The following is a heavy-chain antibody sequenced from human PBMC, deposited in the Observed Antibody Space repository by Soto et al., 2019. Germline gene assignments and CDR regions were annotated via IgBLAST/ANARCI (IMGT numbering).Heavy chain of an antibody. CDR2: INPNSGGT. J-gene: IGHJ3*02. CDR1: GYTFTGYY. V-gene: IGHV1-2*02. D-gene: IGHD3-22*01. Sequence: ASVKVSCKASGYTFTGYYMHCVLQSPGQGLEWMGWINPNSGGTNYAQKFQGRVTMTRDTSISTAYMELSRLRSDDTAVYYCARDSSGYPEHAFDIWGQGTMVTVSS. CDR3: ARDSSGYPEHAFDI.